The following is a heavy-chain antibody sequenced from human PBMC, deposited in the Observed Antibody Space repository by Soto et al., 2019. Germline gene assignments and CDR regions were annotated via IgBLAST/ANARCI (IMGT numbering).Heavy chain of an antibody. CDR2: IWYDGSNK. V-gene: IGHV3-33*01. J-gene: IGHJ3*02. CDR1: GFTFSSYG. D-gene: IGHD5-12*01. CDR3: ARQNIVATMGAFDI. Sequence: GGSLRLSCAASGFTFSSYGMHWVRQAPGKGLEWVAVIWYDGSNKYYADSVKGRFTISRDNSKNTLYLQMNSLRAEDTAVYYCARQNIVATMGAFDIWGQGTMVTVSS.